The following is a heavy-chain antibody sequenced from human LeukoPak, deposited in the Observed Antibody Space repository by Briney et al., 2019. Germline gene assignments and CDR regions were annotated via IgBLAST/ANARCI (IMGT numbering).Heavy chain of an antibody. D-gene: IGHD1-26*01. J-gene: IGHJ4*02. V-gene: IGHV3-53*01. CDR1: GLTGSHNY. CDR2: IHTSGDT. CDR3: ARDPVEWELLLDY. Sequence: GGSLRLSCAASGLTGSHNYVSWVRQAPGKGLEWVSAIHTSGDTCYADSVKGRFTISRDNARNSVYLQMASLRVEDTAVYYCARDPVEWELLLDYWGQGTLVTVSS.